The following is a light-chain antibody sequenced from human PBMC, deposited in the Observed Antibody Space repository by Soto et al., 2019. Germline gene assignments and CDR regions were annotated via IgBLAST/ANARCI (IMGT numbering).Light chain of an antibody. CDR1: QGISSY. J-gene: IGKJ1*01. Sequence: DIQLTQSPSFLSASVGDRVTITCRASQGISSYLAWYQQKPGKAPKLLIYAASTLQSGVPSRFSGSGSGTEFTITISSLQPEDFATYYCQQLNSYPPTFGQGTKVDIK. CDR3: QQLNSYPPT. CDR2: AAS. V-gene: IGKV1-9*01.